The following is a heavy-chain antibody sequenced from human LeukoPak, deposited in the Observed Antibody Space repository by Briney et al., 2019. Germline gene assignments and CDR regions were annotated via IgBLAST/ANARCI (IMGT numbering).Heavy chain of an antibody. CDR2: ISGSADST. J-gene: IGHJ4*02. CDR1: GFTFSTYA. Sequence: GGSLRLSCAASGFTFSTYAMSWVRQAPGKGLEWVSAISGSADSTYYADSVKGRFAISRDNSKNTLYLQMNSLRAEDTAVYYCAKSSYYDTSGSYREYYFDYWGQGALVTVSS. V-gene: IGHV3-23*01. D-gene: IGHD3-22*01. CDR3: AKSSYYDTSGSYREYYFDY.